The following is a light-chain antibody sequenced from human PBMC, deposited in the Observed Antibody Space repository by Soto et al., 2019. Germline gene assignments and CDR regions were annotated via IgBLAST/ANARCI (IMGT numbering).Light chain of an antibody. CDR3: SSYTSSTTPYV. Sequence: QSALTQPASVSVSPGQSITISCTGTSSDVGGYNYVSWFQHHPGKAPKLLIYEVSHRPSGVSNRFSGSKSGNTASLTISGLQAEDEADYLCSSYTSSTTPYVFGTGTKVTVL. CDR1: SSDVGGYNY. J-gene: IGLJ1*01. CDR2: EVS. V-gene: IGLV2-14*01.